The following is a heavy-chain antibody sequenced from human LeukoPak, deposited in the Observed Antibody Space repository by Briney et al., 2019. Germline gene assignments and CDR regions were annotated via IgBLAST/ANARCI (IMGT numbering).Heavy chain of an antibody. Sequence: ASVKVSCKASGYRFTSYYIHWVRLAPGQGLEWMGIISPTGGVIGYAQKFQGRVTMTRDTSTTTVYLELSSLRSDDTAIYYCAREIPDAYYFDYWGQGTLVTVSS. V-gene: IGHV1-46*01. CDR3: AREIPDAYYFDY. CDR1: GYRFTSYY. J-gene: IGHJ4*02. CDR2: ISPTGGVI. D-gene: IGHD3-16*01.